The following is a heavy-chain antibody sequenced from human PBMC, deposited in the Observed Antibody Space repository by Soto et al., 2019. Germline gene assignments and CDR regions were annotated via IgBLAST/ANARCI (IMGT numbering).Heavy chain of an antibody. D-gene: IGHD2-15*01. Sequence: PSETLSLTCTVSGGSISSTDHYWGWIRLPPGKGLEWLGSIYYAGSTFHNPSLKRRATISVDTSRNQSSLRLSSVTASDTAVYYCARLVFHCLRGSCDDYNFYGLDVWGQGTTVTVSS. CDR3: ARLVFHCLRGSCDDYNFYGLDV. J-gene: IGHJ6*02. V-gene: IGHV4-39*01. CDR1: GGSISSTDHY. CDR2: IYYAGST.